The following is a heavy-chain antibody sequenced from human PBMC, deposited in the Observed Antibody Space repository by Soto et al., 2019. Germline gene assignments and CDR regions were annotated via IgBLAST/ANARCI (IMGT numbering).Heavy chain of an antibody. CDR3: AKDGELYYDILTGYMTAAYFDY. J-gene: IGHJ4*02. Sequence: VQLVESGGGLIQPGGSLRLSCAASGFTFSSYGMHWVRQAPGKGLEWVAVISYDGSNKYYADSVKGRFTISRDNSKNTLYLQMNSLRAEDTAVYYCAKDGELYYDILTGYMTAAYFDYWGQGTLVIVSS. CDR1: GFTFSSYG. D-gene: IGHD3-9*01. V-gene: IGHV3-30*18. CDR2: ISYDGSNK.